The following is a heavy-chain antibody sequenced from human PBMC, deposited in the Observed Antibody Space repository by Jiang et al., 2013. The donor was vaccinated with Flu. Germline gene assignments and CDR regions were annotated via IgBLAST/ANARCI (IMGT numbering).Heavy chain of an antibody. D-gene: IGHD4/OR15-4a*01. Sequence: CVTWIRQPPGKPLEWLALIDWDDDKYYNTSLKTRLTISKDTTNDQVVLIMTNMDPVDTATYYCARVYGAGIYYYFAMDVWGQGTTVTVSS. V-gene: IGHV2-70*13. CDR2: IDWDDDK. CDR1: C. J-gene: IGHJ6*02. CDR3: ARVYGAGIYYYFAMDV.